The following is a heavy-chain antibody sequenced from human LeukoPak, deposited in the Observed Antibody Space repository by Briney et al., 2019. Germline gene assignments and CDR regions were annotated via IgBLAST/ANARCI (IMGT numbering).Heavy chain of an antibody. D-gene: IGHD5-24*01. Sequence: PGGSLRLSCAGSGFAFSEYWMHWARQTPEKGLMWVSRINDGGTYTAYADSVKGRFAVPRDNAENTLYLQMDSLTVDDTAVYYCARMAGAGPFDYWGQGALVTVSS. CDR2: INDGGTYT. J-gene: IGHJ4*02. CDR3: ARMAGAGPFDY. CDR1: GFAFSEYW. V-gene: IGHV3-74*01.